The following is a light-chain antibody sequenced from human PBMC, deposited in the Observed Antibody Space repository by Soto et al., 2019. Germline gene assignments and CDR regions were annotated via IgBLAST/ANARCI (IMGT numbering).Light chain of an antibody. CDR2: EVR. CDR1: MRNVGAYNL. CDR3: SSYTSKSSLI. V-gene: IGLV2-14*01. J-gene: IGLJ2*01. Sequence: QSALTQPASVSGSPGQSITISCAGTMRNVGAYNLVSWYQQHPGRAPQLIIYEVRNRPSGISFRFSGSKSGNTASLTISGLQAEDEADYYCSSYTSKSSLIFGGGTKLTVL.